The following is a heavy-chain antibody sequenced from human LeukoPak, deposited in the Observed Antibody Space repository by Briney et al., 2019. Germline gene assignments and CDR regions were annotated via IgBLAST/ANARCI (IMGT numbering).Heavy chain of an antibody. J-gene: IGHJ4*02. CDR1: GGSFSGYY. Sequence: LSLTCAVYGGSFSGYYWSWIRQPPGKGLEWVGFIRSKASGGTTEFAASVKGRFIISRDDSKSIAYLQMNDLETEDTAVYYCTTDRGGPKYWGQGTLVTVSS. V-gene: IGHV3-49*03. D-gene: IGHD4-23*01. CDR2: IRSKASGGTT. CDR3: TTDRGGPKY.